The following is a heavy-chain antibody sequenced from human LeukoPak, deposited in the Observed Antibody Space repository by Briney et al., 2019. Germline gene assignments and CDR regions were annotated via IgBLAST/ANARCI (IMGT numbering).Heavy chain of an antibody. CDR3: AKDPKNGDSYGKLFDY. J-gene: IGHJ4*02. CDR2: ISGSTGNT. V-gene: IGHV3-23*01. Sequence: GGSLRLSCAASGFTFSSYAMNWVRQAPGKGLEWVSAISGSTGNTYYADSVKGRFTISRDNSKNTLYLQMNSLRAEDTAVYYCAKDPKNGDSYGKLFDYWGQGTLVTVSS. D-gene: IGHD5-18*01. CDR1: GFTFSSYA.